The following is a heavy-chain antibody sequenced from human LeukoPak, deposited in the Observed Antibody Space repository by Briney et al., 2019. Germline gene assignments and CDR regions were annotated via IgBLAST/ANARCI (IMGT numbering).Heavy chain of an antibody. CDR2: INHSGST. J-gene: IGHJ3*02. D-gene: IGHD3-22*01. CDR1: GGSFSGYY. CDR3: DNGDYIDVFDS. V-gene: IGHV4-34*03. Sequence: SETLSLTCAVYGGSFSGYYWSWIRQPPGKGLEWIGEINHSGSTNSNPSLKSRVAISIDTSKNQFSLRLSSVTAADTAVYYYDNGDYIDVFDSWGQGTMVTVSS.